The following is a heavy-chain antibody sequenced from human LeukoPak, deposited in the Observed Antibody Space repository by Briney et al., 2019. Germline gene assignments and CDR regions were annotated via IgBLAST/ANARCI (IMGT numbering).Heavy chain of an antibody. CDR2: IYYSGST. V-gene: IGHV4-39*07. CDR1: GGSISSSSYY. D-gene: IGHD3-22*01. J-gene: IGHJ4*02. Sequence: PSETLSLTCTVSGGSISSSSYYWGWIRQPPGKGLEWIGSIYYSGSTYYNPSLKSRVTISVDMSKNQFSLKLSSVTAADTAVYYCASGGWLLLSPLDYWGQGTLVTVSS. CDR3: ASGGWLLLSPLDY.